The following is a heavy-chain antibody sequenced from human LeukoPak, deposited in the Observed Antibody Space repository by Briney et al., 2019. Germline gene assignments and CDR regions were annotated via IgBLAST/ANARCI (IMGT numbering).Heavy chain of an antibody. V-gene: IGHV4-59*01. D-gene: IGHD3-16*01. CDR3: ARVRGDFETD. CDR2: IYYIGST. Sequence: SETLSLTCTVSGGSISSSYWSWIRQPPGKGLEWIGYIYYIGSTTYNPSLKSRVTISVDTSKSQFSLKLISVTAADTAIYYCARVRGDFETDWGQGTLVTVSS. J-gene: IGHJ1*01. CDR1: GGSISSSY.